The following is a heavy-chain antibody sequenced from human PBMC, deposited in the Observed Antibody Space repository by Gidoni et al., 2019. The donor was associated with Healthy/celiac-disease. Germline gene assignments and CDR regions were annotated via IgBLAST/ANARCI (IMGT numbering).Heavy chain of an antibody. J-gene: IGHJ4*02. D-gene: IGHD3-16*01. Sequence: STYYNPSLKSRVTISVDTSKNQFSLKLSSVTAADTAVYYCARLSSGLPWGDYWGQGTLVTVSS. CDR3: ARLSSGLPWGDY. CDR2: ST. V-gene: IGHV4-39*01.